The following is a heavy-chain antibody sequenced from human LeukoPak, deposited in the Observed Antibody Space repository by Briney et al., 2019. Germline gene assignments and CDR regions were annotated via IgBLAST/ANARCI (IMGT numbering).Heavy chain of an antibody. CDR2: ISKSGDHT. CDR3: ATSWGPDTSAFRWGRDGMDV. D-gene: IGHD3-16*01. Sequence: GGSLRLSCAVSGLTFNNYAMSWVRQAPGKGLEWVSAISKSGDHTYYAASAKGRFTIYRDNSKHTQYLQMNSLRAEDTAVYYCATSWGPDTSAFRWGRDGMDVWGQGTTVIVS. V-gene: IGHV3-23*01. CDR1: GLTFNNYA. J-gene: IGHJ6*02.